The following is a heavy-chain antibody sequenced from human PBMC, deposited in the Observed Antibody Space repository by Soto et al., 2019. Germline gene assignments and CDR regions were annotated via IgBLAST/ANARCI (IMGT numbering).Heavy chain of an antibody. CDR2: IRGMGGRK. V-gene: IGHV3-23*01. D-gene: IGHD6-13*01. Sequence: GGSRRLSCAASGFTFSSYAMSGVRQAPGKGLEWVSAIRGMGGRKYYADSVRGGFTISRNNSKNTLYLQLKSLRAEDKAVYYCANDPRSDSSSWYYGYFQHWGQGTLVTVSS. J-gene: IGHJ1*01. CDR1: GFTFSSYA. CDR3: ANDPRSDSSSWYYGYFQH.